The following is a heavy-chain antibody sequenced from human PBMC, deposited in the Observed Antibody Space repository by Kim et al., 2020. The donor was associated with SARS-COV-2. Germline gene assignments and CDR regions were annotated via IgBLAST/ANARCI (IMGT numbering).Heavy chain of an antibody. J-gene: IGHJ5*02. CDR2: ISSSSSYI. D-gene: IGHD6-19*01. V-gene: IGHV3-21*01. CDR1: GFTFSSYS. Sequence: GGSLRLSCAASGFTFSSYSMNWVRQAPGKGLEWVSSISSSSSYIYYADSVKGRFTISRDNAKNSLYLQMNSLRAEDTAVYYCARGPLGSLSSGWKKFYNWFDPWGQGTLVTVSS. CDR3: ARGPLGSLSSGWKKFYNWFDP.